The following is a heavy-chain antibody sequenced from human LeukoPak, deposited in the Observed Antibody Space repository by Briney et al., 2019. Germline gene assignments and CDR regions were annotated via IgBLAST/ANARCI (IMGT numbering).Heavy chain of an antibody. CDR1: GYTFTSYG. V-gene: IGHV1-18*01. CDR3: AREVGYCSSTSCRGYYFDY. J-gene: IGHJ4*02. Sequence: ASVKVSCKASGYTFTSYGISWVRQAPGQGLEWMGWISAYNGNTNYAQKLQGRVTVTTDTSTSTAYMELRSLRSDDTAVYYCAREVGYCSSTSCRGYYFDYWGQGTLVTVSS. D-gene: IGHD2-2*01. CDR2: ISAYNGNT.